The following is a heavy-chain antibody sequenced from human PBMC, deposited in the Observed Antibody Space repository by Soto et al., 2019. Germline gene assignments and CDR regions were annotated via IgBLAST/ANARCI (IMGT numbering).Heavy chain of an antibody. CDR2: ISWNSGSI. CDR1: GFTFDDYA. CDR3: AKAHGSGSYRLEIYYFDY. J-gene: IGHJ4*02. V-gene: IGHV3-9*01. D-gene: IGHD3-10*01. Sequence: GGSLRLSCAASGFTFDDYAMHWVRQAPGKGLEWVSGISWNSGSIGYADSVKGRFTISRDNAKNSLYLQMNSLRAEDTALYYCAKAHGSGSYRLEIYYFDYWGQGTLVTVSS.